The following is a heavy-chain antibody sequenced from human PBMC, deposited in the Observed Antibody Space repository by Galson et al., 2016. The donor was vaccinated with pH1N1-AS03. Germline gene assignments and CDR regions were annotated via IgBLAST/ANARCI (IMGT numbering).Heavy chain of an antibody. CDR1: GFTFSSHSL. J-gene: IGHJ4*02. CDR3: VSYFHYYTSGSYGYFDY. V-gene: IGHV4/OR15-8*01. Sequence: LRLSCAGSGFTFSSHSLNWVRQAPEKGLEWIGEIYHSGGRIYHPSLESRVTMSVDKSKDQLSLKVSSVTDEDTAVYYCVSYFHYYTSGSYGYFDYWGQGTLVTVSS. CDR2: IYHSGGR. D-gene: IGHD3-10*01.